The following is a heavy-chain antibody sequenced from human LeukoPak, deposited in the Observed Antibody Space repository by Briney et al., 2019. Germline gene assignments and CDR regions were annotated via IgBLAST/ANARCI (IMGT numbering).Heavy chain of an antibody. J-gene: IGHJ4*02. CDR2: ISYDGSNK. Sequence: GGSLRLSCTGYVFTFGDYAMTWFRQAPGKGLEWVAVISYDGSNKYYADSVKGRFTISRDNSKNTLYLQMNSLRAEDTAVYYCAKDHCTNGVCYMVYWGQGTLVTVSS. D-gene: IGHD2-8*01. V-gene: IGHV3-30-3*02. CDR3: AKDHCTNGVCYMVY. CDR1: VFTFGDYA.